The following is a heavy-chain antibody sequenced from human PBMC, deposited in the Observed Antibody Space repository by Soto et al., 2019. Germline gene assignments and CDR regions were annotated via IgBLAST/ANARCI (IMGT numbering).Heavy chain of an antibody. V-gene: IGHV2-26*01. CDR1: GLSITDSEMG. J-gene: IGHJ5*02. CDR3: ARRHLAVAVSPWFDP. CDR2: INRSGEK. Sequence: QVTLKESGPVLVNPTETLTLRCTVSGLSITDSEMGVSCIRQPPGQPLEWLAHINRSGEKSYRTSLKSRLAISKNTSKSQIVLTMTNMDPADTATYYCARRHLAVAVSPWFDPWGQGTPVTVSS. D-gene: IGHD6-19*01.